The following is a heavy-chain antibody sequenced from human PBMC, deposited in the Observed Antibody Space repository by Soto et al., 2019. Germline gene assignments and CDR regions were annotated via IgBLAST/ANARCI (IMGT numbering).Heavy chain of an antibody. D-gene: IGHD6-13*01. CDR3: ARGSSSWYVSFDY. CDR2: INSDGSIT. V-gene: IGHV3-74*01. J-gene: IGHJ4*02. Sequence: PGGSLRLSCAASGFTFSSNWMHWVRQAPGKGLVWVSRINSDGSITSYADSVKGQFTISRDNAKNTLYLQMSSMRADDTAVYYCARGSSSWYVSFDYWGQGILVTVS. CDR1: GFTFSSNW.